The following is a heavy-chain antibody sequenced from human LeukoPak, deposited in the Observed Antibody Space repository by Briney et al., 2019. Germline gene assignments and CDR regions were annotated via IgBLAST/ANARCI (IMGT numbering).Heavy chain of an antibody. J-gene: IGHJ4*02. V-gene: IGHV1-69*04. CDR3: ASAPVVVVAAILH. CDR1: GGTFSSYA. Sequence: SVKVSCKASGGTFSSYAISWVRQAPGQGLEWMGRIIPVLGIANYAQKFQGRVTITADKSTSTAYMELSSLRSEDTAVYYCASAPVVVVAAILHWGQGTLVTVSS. D-gene: IGHD2-15*01. CDR2: IIPVLGIA.